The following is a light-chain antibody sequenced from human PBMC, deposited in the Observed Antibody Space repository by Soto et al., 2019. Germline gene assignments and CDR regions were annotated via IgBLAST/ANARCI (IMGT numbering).Light chain of an antibody. Sequence: EVVLAQSPGTLSLSPGERVTLSCRASQSISGNYLAWYQHNPGQAPRLLIDDSTNSATGIPARFSGSGSGTDFALTITSLQAEDFAVYYCQQYDNWPWTFGQGTNVDIK. J-gene: IGKJ1*01. V-gene: IGKV3D-15*01. CDR1: QSISGN. CDR2: DST. CDR3: QQYDNWPWT.